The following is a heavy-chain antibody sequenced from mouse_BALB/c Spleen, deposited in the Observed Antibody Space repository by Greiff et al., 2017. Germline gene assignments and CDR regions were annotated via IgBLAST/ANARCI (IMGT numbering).Heavy chain of an antibody. D-gene: IGHD2-4*01. CDR1: GFTFSSYT. CDR3: TRENYDYDYWYFDV. CDR2: ISSGGSYT. V-gene: IGHV5-6-4*01. Sequence: EVKLMESGGGLVKPGGSLKLSCAASGFTFSSYTMSWVRQTPEKRLEWVATISSGGSYTYYPDSVKGRFTISRDNAKNTLYLQMSSLKSEDTAMYYCTRENYDYDYWYFDVWGAGTTVTVSS. J-gene: IGHJ1*01.